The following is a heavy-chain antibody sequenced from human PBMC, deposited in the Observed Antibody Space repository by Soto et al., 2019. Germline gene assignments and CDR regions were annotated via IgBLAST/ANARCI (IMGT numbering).Heavy chain of an antibody. Sequence: QITLKESGPTLVKPTQTLTLTCTFSGFSLSTSGVGVGWIRQPPGKALEWLALIYWDDDKRYSPSLKSKLTITKXXXKXQXVXTXXXXXXXXXAXYYCAHXRGLLRGYGMDVWGQGTTVTVSS. D-gene: IGHD1-26*01. V-gene: IGHV2-5*02. J-gene: IGHJ6*02. CDR2: IYWDDDK. CDR3: AHXRGLLRGYGMDV. CDR1: GFSLSTSGVG.